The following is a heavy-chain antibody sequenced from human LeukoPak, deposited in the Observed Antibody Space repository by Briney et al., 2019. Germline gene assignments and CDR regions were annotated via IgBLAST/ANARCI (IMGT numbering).Heavy chain of an antibody. CDR3: AKGSVAAAAIFDY. V-gene: IGHV3-33*06. D-gene: IGHD6-13*01. CDR1: GFTFSSFG. Sequence: GGSLRLSCAASGFTFSSFGMNWVRQAPGKGLEWVAVIWFDGSNEHYADSVKGRFTISRDNSKNTLYLQMNSLRAEDTAVYYCAKGSVAAAAIFDYWGQGTLVTVSS. J-gene: IGHJ4*02. CDR2: IWFDGSNE.